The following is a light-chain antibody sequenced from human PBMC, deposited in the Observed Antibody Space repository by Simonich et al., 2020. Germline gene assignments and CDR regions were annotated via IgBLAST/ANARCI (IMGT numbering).Light chain of an antibody. CDR1: QSVLYSSNNKNY. CDR3: QQYYSTPWT. J-gene: IGKJ1*01. CDR2: WAS. Sequence: DIVMTQSPDSLDVSLGERATINCKSSQSVLYSSNNKNYLAWYQQKPEQPPKLLIYWASTRESGVPDRFSGSGSGTDFTLTISSLQAEDVAVYYCQQYYSTPWTFGQGTKVEIK. V-gene: IGKV4-1*01.